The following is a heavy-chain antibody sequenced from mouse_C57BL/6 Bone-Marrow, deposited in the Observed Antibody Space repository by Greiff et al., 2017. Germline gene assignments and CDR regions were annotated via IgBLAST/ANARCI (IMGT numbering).Heavy chain of an antibody. CDR1: GYTFTSYW. D-gene: IGHD1-1*01. V-gene: IGHV1-69*01. CDR2: IDPSDSYT. J-gene: IGHJ2*01. CDR3: TVYYYGSSPYYFDY. Sequence: QVQLQQPGAELVMPGASVKLSCKASGYTFTSYWMHWVKQRPGQGLEWIGEIDPSDSYTNYNQKFKGKSTLTVDKSSSTAYMQLSSLTSEDTAVYYSTVYYYGSSPYYFDYWGQGTTLTVSS.